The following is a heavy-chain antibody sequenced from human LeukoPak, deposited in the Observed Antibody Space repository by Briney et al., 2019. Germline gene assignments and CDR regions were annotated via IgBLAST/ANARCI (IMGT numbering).Heavy chain of an antibody. CDR3: ASDFTQGGGLLEY. Sequence: PSETLSLTCTVAGGSISSRYWTWTRRPPGRGLEWIGYASVTGNPDYTLSLKSRVTISVDTSKNQFSLRLTSVTAADTAIYYCASDFTQGGGLLEYWGQGLLVTVSS. D-gene: IGHD3-16*01. CDR1: GGSISSRY. CDR2: ASVTGNP. J-gene: IGHJ4*02. V-gene: IGHV4-59*11.